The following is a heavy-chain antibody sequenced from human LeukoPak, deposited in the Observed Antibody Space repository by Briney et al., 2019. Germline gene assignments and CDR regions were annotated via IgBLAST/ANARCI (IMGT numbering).Heavy chain of an antibody. D-gene: IGHD5-12*01. J-gene: IGHJ4*02. V-gene: IGHV1-69*05. CDR1: GGTFSTYA. CDR3: ARVSGGYSGYGYFDY. Sequence: SVKVSCKASGGTFSTYAISWVRQAPGQGLEWMGGIIPIFGTANYAQKFQGRVTITTDESTSTACMELSSLPSEDTAVYSCARVSGGYSGYGYFDYCGQATLVTVSS. CDR2: IIPIFGTA.